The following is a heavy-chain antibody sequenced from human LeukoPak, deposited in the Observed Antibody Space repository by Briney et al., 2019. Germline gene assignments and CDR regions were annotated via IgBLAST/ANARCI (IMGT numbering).Heavy chain of an antibody. CDR2: IYPSDSDT. CDR3: ARRYDSSGYFALFDY. V-gene: IGHV5-51*01. Sequence: GESLKISCKGSGYSFTSYWIGWVRQMPGKGLEWMGIIYPSDSDTRYSPSFQGQVTISADKSISTAYLQWSSLKASDTAMYYCARRYDSSGYFALFDYWGQGTLVTVSS. CDR1: GYSFTSYW. D-gene: IGHD3-22*01. J-gene: IGHJ4*02.